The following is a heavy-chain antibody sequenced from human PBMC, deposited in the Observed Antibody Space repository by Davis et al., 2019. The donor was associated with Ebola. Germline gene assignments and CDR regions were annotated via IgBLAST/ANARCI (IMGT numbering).Heavy chain of an antibody. V-gene: IGHV3-48*03. CDR3: ARSPLYCSGGSCYSTYYGMDV. Sequence: GESLKISCAASGFTFSSYEMNWVRQAPGKGLEWVSYISSSGSTIYYADSVKGRFTISRDNAKNSLYLQMNSLRAEDTAVYYCARSPLYCSGGSCYSTYYGMDVWGQGTTVTVSS. CDR1: GFTFSSYE. CDR2: ISSSGSTI. J-gene: IGHJ6*02. D-gene: IGHD2-15*01.